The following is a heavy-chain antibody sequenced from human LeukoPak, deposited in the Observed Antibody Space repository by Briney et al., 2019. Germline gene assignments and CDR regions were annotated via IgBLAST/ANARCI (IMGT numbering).Heavy chain of an antibody. D-gene: IGHD4-11*01. CDR1: GYSHTSDW. CDR2: INSGSGSV. V-gene: IGHV1-46*01. J-gene: IGHJ4*02. Sequence: ASVKVSCKAFGYSHTSDWMHWVRQAPGQGLEWMGAINSGSGSVSHAQKLQGRVTMTRDTATSTVYMELSSLGSEDTAVYYCTREVVGTTIKNFDSWGQGTLVTVSP. CDR3: TREVVGTTIKNFDS.